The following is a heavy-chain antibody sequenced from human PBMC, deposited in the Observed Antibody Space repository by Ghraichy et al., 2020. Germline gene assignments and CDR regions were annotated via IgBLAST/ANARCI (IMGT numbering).Heavy chain of an antibody. Sequence: SETLSLTCTVSGDSVSSSSYYWGWIRQPPGQGLECITSIYFTGPTSYNPSLKSRVTMSVDPSTNQFSLRLTSVTAADTAVYYRARGLLPLSGSYPDAFDIWGQGTMITVSS. V-gene: IGHV4-39*07. CDR1: GDSVSSSSYY. CDR2: IYFTGPT. CDR3: ARGLLPLSGSYPDAFDI. D-gene: IGHD1-26*01. J-gene: IGHJ3*02.